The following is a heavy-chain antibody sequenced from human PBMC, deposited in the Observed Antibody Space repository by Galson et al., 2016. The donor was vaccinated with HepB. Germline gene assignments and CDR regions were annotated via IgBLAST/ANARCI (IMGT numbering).Heavy chain of an antibody. CDR2: MRND. CDR3: ARDGGLGTPFDC. V-gene: IGHV3-74*01. Sequence: SLRLSCAASGFTFSDYWIHWVRQAPGKGLEWVSRMRNDETTSVNGRFTVSRDNAKNTLYLEMNSLRPEDTAVYYCARDGGLGTPFDCWGQGTLVTVSS. CDR1: GFTFSDYW. J-gene: IGHJ4*02. D-gene: IGHD3-16*01.